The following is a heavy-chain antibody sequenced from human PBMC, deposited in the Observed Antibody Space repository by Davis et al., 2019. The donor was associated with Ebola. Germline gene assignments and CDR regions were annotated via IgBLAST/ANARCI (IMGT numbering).Heavy chain of an antibody. Sequence: SETLSLTCAVYGGSFSGYYWSWIRQPPGKGLEWIGEINHSGSTNYNPSLKSRVTISVDTSKNQFSLKLSSVTAADTAVYYCARVGSYYSPFGYWGQGTLVTVSS. V-gene: IGHV4-34*01. CDR3: ARVGSYYSPFGY. CDR2: INHSGST. D-gene: IGHD1-26*01. J-gene: IGHJ4*02. CDR1: GGSFSGYY.